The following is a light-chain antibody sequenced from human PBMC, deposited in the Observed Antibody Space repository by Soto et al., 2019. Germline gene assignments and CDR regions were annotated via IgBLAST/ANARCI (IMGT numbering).Light chain of an antibody. CDR3: QHYNSYSEA. V-gene: IGKV1-5*03. Sequence: DIQMTQSPSTLSASVGDRVTITCRASQSISSWLAWYQQKPGKAPNLLIYKASSSKSGVPSRFSGSGSGTEFTLTISSLQPDDFATYYCQHYNSYSEAFGQGTKVELK. J-gene: IGKJ1*01. CDR1: QSISSW. CDR2: KAS.